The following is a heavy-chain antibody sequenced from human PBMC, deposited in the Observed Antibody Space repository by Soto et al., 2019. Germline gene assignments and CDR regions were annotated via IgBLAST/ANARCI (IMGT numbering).Heavy chain of an antibody. CDR2: IYYSRST. CDR1: GGSISSYF. CDR3: ARAGTGMVQLDY. D-gene: IGHD5-18*01. V-gene: IGHV4-59*01. Sequence: SETLSLTCTVSGGSISSYFWSWIRQPPGKGLEWIGYIYYSRSTNYNPSLKSRVTISVDTSKNQFSLKLTSVIAADTAVYYCARAGTGMVQLDYWGQGTLVTVS. J-gene: IGHJ4*02.